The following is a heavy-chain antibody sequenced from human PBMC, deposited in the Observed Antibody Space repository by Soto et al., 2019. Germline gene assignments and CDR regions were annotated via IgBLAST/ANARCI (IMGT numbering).Heavy chain of an antibody. CDR3: AREDIAARPDYYYYGRDV. J-gene: IGHJ6*02. V-gene: IGHV1-8*01. CDR2: MNPNSGNT. CDR1: GYTFTSYD. D-gene: IGHD6-6*01. Sequence: APVNVSCKASGYTFTSYDINWVRQATGQGLEWMGWMNPNSGNTGYAQKFQGRVTMTRNTSISTAYMELSSLRSEDTAVYYCAREDIAARPDYYYYGRDVWGQGTPGTVS.